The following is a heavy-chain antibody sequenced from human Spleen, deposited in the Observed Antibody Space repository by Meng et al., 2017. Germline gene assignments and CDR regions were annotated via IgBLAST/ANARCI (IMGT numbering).Heavy chain of an antibody. Sequence: ASVKVSCKASGYTFTDYHMHWVRRAPGQGLEWMGRINPKSGDTHYAQRFQGRVTMTGDTSISTAYMELSGLRSDDTAMYYCARDEDISAAGKLFGDYWGQGTLVTVSS. D-gene: IGHD6-13*01. CDR2: INPKSGDT. V-gene: IGHV1-2*06. J-gene: IGHJ4*02. CDR1: GYTFTDYH. CDR3: ARDEDISAAGKLFGDY.